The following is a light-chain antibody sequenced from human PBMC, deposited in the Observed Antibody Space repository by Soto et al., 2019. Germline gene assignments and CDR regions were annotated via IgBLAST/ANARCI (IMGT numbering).Light chain of an antibody. J-gene: IGKJ5*01. Sequence: EIVLTQSPATLSLSPGERATLSCRASQSVASYFAWHQQKPGQAPCLLIYGASNRATGIPTRFSGSGSGTDFTLTISSLEPEDFAVYYCQQRSDWPITCGEGTRLEIK. CDR3: QQRSDWPIT. V-gene: IGKV3-11*01. CDR2: GAS. CDR1: QSVASY.